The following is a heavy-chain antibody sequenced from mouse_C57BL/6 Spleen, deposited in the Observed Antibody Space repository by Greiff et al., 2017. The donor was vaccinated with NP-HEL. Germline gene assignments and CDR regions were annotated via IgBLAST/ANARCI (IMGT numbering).Heavy chain of an antibody. J-gene: IGHJ3*01. CDR3: TEDYGSSLFAY. D-gene: IGHD1-1*01. Sequence: VKLQESGGGLVQPGGSMKLSCVASGFTFSNYWMNWVRQSPEKGLEWVAQIRLKSDNYATHYAESVKGRFTISRDDSKSSVYLQMNNLRAEDTGIYYCTEDYGSSLFAYWGQGTLVTVSA. CDR2: IRLKSDNYAT. V-gene: IGHV6-3*01. CDR1: GFTFSNYW.